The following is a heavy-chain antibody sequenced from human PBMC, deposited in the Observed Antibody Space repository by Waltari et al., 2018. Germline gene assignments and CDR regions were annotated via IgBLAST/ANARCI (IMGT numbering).Heavy chain of an antibody. D-gene: IGHD3-16*01. CDR1: GFTFSSYW. Sequence: EVQLVESGGGLVQPGGSLRLSCAASGFTFSSYWMSWVSQAPGKGLEWVANIKQDGSEKYYVDSVKGRFTISRDNAKNSLYLQMNSLRAEDTAVYYCARDGSADTAEYFQHWGQGTLVTVSS. V-gene: IGHV3-7*01. CDR3: ARDGSADTAEYFQH. CDR2: IKQDGSEK. J-gene: IGHJ1*01.